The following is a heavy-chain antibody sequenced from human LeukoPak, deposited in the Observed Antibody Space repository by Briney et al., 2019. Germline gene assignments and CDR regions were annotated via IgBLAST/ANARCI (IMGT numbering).Heavy chain of an antibody. Sequence: GGSLRLSCAASGFTFDDYGMSWVRQAPGKGLEWVSGINWNGGSTGYADSVRGRFTISRDNAENSVYLQMNSLRAEDTAVYYCARDMWLWPDWGQGTLVTVSS. D-gene: IGHD6-19*01. V-gene: IGHV3-20*04. CDR3: ARDMWLWPD. CDR2: INWNGGST. CDR1: GFTFDDYG. J-gene: IGHJ4*02.